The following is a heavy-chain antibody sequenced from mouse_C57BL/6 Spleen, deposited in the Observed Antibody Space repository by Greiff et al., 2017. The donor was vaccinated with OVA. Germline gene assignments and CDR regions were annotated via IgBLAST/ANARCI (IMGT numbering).Heavy chain of an antibody. CDR3: AIFYGGTYYAMDY. V-gene: IGHV1-55*01. Sequence: QVQLQQPGAELVKPGASVKMSCKASGYTFTSYWINWVKQRPGQGLEWIGDIYPGSGSTNYNEKFKSKAKMTVDTSSSTAYMQLSSLTSEDSAVYYCAIFYGGTYYAMDYWCEGTSVTVSS. J-gene: IGHJ4*01. CDR1: GYTFTSYW. CDR2: IYPGSGST. D-gene: IGHD1-1*02.